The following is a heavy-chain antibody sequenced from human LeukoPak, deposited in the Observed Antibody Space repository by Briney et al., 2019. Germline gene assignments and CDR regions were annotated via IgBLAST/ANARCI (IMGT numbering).Heavy chain of an antibody. D-gene: IGHD3-16*01. CDR3: ARELRTFDS. J-gene: IGHJ4*02. CDR2: ISGSGGST. V-gene: IGHV3-23*01. CDR1: GFTFSSYA. Sequence: GGSLRLSCAASGFTFSSYAMSWVRQAPGKGLEWVSAISGSGGSTYYADSVKGRFTISRDNAKHSLYLHMTSLRAEDTAVYYCARELRTFDSWGEGTLVTVSS.